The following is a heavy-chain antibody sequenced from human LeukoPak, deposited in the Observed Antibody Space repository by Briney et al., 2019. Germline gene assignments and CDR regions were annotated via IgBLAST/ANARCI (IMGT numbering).Heavy chain of an antibody. CDR3: ARGDTMIVEEYFQH. D-gene: IGHD3-22*01. Sequence: ASVTVSFQASGYTFTSYGISWVRQAPGQGLAWMGWISDYNGNTNYAQKLQGRVTMTTGTSTSTAYMELRSLRSDDTAVYYYARGDTMIVEEYFQHWGQGTLVTVSS. V-gene: IGHV1-18*01. CDR2: ISDYNGNT. J-gene: IGHJ1*01. CDR1: GYTFTSYG.